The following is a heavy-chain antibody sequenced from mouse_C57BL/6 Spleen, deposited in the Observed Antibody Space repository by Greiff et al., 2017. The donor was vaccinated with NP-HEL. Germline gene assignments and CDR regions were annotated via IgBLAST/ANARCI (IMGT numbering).Heavy chain of an antibody. V-gene: IGHV5-17*01. J-gene: IGHJ3*01. CDR1: GFTFSDYG. CDR2: ISSGSSTI. CDR3: ARVNYGSFFAD. Sequence: EVKLVESGGGLVKPGGSLKLSCAASGFTFSDYGMHWVRQAPEKGLEWVAYISSGSSTIYYADTVKGRFTISRDNAKNTLFLQMTSLRSEDTAMYYCARVNYGSFFADWGKGTLVTVAA. D-gene: IGHD1-1*01.